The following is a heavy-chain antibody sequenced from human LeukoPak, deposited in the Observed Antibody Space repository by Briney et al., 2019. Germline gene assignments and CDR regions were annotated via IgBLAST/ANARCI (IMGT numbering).Heavy chain of an antibody. CDR3: ARRNYDHIWGNYGSLYYFDY. CDR1: GYTLTSYA. Sequence: ASVKVSCKTSGYTLTSYAISWVRQAPGQGLEWMGWISAYNGNTDYAQKFQGRVTMTTEPSTSTAYMELRSLRSDDTAVYYCARRNYDHIWGNYGSLYYFDYWGQGTLVTVSS. V-gene: IGHV1-18*01. D-gene: IGHD3-16*01. CDR2: ISAYNGNT. J-gene: IGHJ4*02.